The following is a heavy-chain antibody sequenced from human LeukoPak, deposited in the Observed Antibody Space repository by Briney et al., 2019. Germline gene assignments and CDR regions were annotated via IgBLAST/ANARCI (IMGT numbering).Heavy chain of an antibody. CDR2: TYYRSKWSN. CDR1: GDSVSSNSAA. J-gene: IGHJ3*02. D-gene: IGHD3-22*01. V-gene: IGHV6-1*01. Sequence: SQTLSLTCAISGDSVSSNSAAWNWIRQSPSRGLEWLGRTYYRSKWSNNYAVSMKSRITINPDTSKNQFSLQLKSVTPEDTAVYYCASPRDNYYDSSGYNDAFDIWGQGTMVTVSS. CDR3: ASPRDNYYDSSGYNDAFDI.